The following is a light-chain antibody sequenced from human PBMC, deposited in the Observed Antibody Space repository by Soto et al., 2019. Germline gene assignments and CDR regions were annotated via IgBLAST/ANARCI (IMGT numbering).Light chain of an antibody. V-gene: IGLV2-14*01. CDR1: SSDVGGYNY. CDR3: SSYTSSSTPYV. Sequence: QSVLTQPAYVSGSPGQSITISCTGTSSDVGGYNYVSWYQQHPGKAPKLMIYEVLNRPSGVSNRFSGSKSCNTASLTISGLQAEDESDYDCSSYTSSSTPYVFGTGTKLTVL. J-gene: IGLJ1*01. CDR2: EVL.